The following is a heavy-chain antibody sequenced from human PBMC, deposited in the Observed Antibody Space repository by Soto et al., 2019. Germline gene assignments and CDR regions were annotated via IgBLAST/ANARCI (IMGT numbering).Heavy chain of an antibody. D-gene: IGHD6-13*01. Sequence: SETLSLTCTVSGASINDYYWSWIRQTPGKGLEWVGFMYYSETTKYNPSLKGRVNMSLDTSKNQVSLHLKSVTAADTAVYYCARANSSTWYKLEYKWFDPWCQGTLGTVSS. CDR3: ARANSSTWYKLEYKWFDP. V-gene: IGHV4-59*01. CDR1: GASINDYY. CDR2: MYYSETT. J-gene: IGHJ5*02.